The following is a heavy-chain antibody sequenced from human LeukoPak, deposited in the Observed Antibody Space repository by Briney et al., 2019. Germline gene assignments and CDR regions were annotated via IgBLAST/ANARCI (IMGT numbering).Heavy chain of an antibody. CDR3: ARLLYCSSTSCPPHFDY. CDR2: IYYSGST. D-gene: IGHD2-2*01. Sequence: SETLSLTCTVSGGSISSYYWSWIRQPPGKGLEWIGYIYYSGSTNYNPSLKSRVTISVDTSKNQFSLKLSSVTAADTAVYYCARLLYCSSTSCPPHFDYWGQGTLVTVSS. CDR1: GGSISSYY. J-gene: IGHJ4*02. V-gene: IGHV4-59*01.